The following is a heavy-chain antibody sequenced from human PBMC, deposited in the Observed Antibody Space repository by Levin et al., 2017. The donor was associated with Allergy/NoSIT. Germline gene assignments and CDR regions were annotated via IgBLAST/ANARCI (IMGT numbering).Heavy chain of an antibody. D-gene: IGHD1-26*01. CDR3: ARHRYSGSDNYFDR. J-gene: IGHJ4*02. CDR2: MYYSGST. Sequence: KPGGSLRLSCTVSGGSISSYYWSWIRQPPGKGLEWIGYMYYSGSTNYNPSLKSRVTLSVDTSKNQFSLKLSSVTAADTAVYYCARHRYSGSDNYFDRWGQGTLVTVSS. V-gene: IGHV4-59*08. CDR1: GGSISSYY.